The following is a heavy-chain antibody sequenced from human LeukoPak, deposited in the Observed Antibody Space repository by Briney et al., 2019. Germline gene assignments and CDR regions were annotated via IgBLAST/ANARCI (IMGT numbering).Heavy chain of an antibody. CDR3: ARGAEYYYGSGTYYLDY. CDR2: ISGSGGSA. V-gene: IGHV3-23*01. D-gene: IGHD3-10*01. J-gene: IGHJ4*02. CDR1: GFTFSSYA. Sequence: PGGSLRLSCAASGFTFSSYAMSWVRQAPGKGLEWVSAISGSGGSAYYADSVKGRFTISRDNSKNTLYLQMNSLRAEDTAVYYCARGAEYYYGSGTYYLDYWGQGTLVTVSS.